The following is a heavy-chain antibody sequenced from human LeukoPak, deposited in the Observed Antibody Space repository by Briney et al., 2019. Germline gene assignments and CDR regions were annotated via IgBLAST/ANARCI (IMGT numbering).Heavy chain of an antibody. CDR1: GFTFSSYA. D-gene: IGHD3-22*01. CDR3: ARGPYYYDSSGYLAH. CDR2: ISYDGSNK. Sequence: GSLRLSCAASGFTFSSYAMHWVRQAPGKGLEWVAVISYDGSNKYYADSVKGRFTISRDNSKNTLYLQMNSLRAEDTAVYYCARGPYYYDSSGYLAHWGQGTLVTVSS. V-gene: IGHV3-30-3*01. J-gene: IGHJ4*02.